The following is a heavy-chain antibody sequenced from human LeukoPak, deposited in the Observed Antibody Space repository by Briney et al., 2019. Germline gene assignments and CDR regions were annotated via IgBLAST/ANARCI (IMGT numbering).Heavy chain of an antibody. D-gene: IGHD3-22*01. CDR1: GYTFTGYY. CDR2: INPNSGGT. CDR3: ARGNYYYDRRYFDL. V-gene: IGHV1-2*04. Sequence: ASVKVSCKASGYTFTGYYMHWVRQAPGQGLEWMGWINPNSGGTNYAQKFQGWVTMTRDTSISTAYMELSRLRSDDTAVYYCARGNYYYDRRYFDLWGRGTLVTVSS. J-gene: IGHJ2*01.